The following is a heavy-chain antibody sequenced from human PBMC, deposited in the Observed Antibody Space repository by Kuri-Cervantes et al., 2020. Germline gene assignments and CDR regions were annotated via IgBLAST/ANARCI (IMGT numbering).Heavy chain of an antibody. CDR1: GFTFTSSA. Sequence: SVKVSCKASGFTFTSSAVQWVRQARGQRLEWIGWIVVGSGNTNYAQKLQGRVTMTTDTSTSTAYMELRSLRSDDTAVYYCARDRHSSSWYADIPFDYWGQGTLVTVSS. J-gene: IGHJ4*02. V-gene: IGHV1-58*01. D-gene: IGHD6-13*01. CDR3: ARDRHSSSWYADIPFDY. CDR2: IVVGSGNT.